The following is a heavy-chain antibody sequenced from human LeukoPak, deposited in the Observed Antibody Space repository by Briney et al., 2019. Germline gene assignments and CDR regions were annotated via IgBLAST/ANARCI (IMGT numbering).Heavy chain of an antibody. D-gene: IGHD3-22*01. V-gene: IGHV3-53*01. Sequence: GGSLRLSCAASGFTVSSNYMSWVRQAPGKGLEWVSVIYSGGSTYYADSVKGRFTISRDNSKNTLYLQMNSLRAEGTAVYYCARTYYRDAFDIWGQGTMVTVSS. J-gene: IGHJ3*02. CDR3: ARTYYRDAFDI. CDR1: GFTVSSNY. CDR2: IYSGGST.